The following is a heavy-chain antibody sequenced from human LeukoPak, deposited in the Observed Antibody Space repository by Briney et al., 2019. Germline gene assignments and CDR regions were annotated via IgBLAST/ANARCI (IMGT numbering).Heavy chain of an antibody. CDR3: ARVGGATAVTMYFEY. Sequence: GRSLRLSCAASGFTFSSYGMHWVRQAPGKGLEWLSFMTTSGNTIFYAESVKDRFTISRDNAKKSLYLQMNSLRDEDTAVYYCARVGGATAVTMYFEYWGQGTLVTVTS. J-gene: IGHJ4*02. V-gene: IGHV3-48*02. CDR2: MTTSGNTI. CDR1: GFTFSSYG. D-gene: IGHD1-26*01.